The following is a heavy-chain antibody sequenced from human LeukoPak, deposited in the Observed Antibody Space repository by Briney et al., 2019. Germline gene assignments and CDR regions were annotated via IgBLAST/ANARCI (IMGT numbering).Heavy chain of an antibody. V-gene: IGHV3-30*02. CDR2: IRYDGSNK. D-gene: IGHD3-16*01. CDR3: AKDPLEESDDYYYDY. J-gene: IGHJ4*02. Sequence: PGGSLRLSCAASGFTFSSYGMHWVRQAPGKGLEWVAFIRYDGSNKYYADSVKGRFTISRDNSKNTLYLQMNSLRAEDTAVYYCAKDPLEESDDYYYDYWGQGTLVTVSS. CDR1: GFTFSSYG.